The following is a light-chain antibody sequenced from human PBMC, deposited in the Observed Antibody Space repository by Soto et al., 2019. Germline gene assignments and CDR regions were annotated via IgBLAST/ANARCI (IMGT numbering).Light chain of an antibody. J-gene: IGLJ3*02. Sequence: QSVLTQPPSVSGAPGQRVTISCTESRSNIGAGYDVHWYQQIPGAAPKLLIYRNHDRPSGVPDRFSGSKSGTSASLVITGLQAEDEADYYCGAWDGSLSVGVFGGGTQLTVL. CDR1: RSNIGAGYD. CDR2: RNH. CDR3: GAWDGSLSVGV. V-gene: IGLV1-40*01.